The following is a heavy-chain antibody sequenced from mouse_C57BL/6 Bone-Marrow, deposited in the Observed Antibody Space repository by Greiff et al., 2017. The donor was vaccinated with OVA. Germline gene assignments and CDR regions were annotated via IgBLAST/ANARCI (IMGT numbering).Heavy chain of an antibody. CDR2: ISYDGSN. V-gene: IGHV3-6*01. Sequence: EVQLQQSGPGLVKPSQSLSLTCSVTGYSITSGYYWNWIRQFPGNKLEWMGYISYDGSNNYNPSLKNRISITLDTSKNQFFLKLNSVTTEDTATYYCARGTFAWFAYWGQGTLVTVSA. J-gene: IGHJ3*01. CDR1: GYSITSGYY. CDR3: ARGTFAWFAY.